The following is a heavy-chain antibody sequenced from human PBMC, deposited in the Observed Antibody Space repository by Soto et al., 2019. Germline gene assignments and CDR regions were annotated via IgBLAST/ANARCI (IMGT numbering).Heavy chain of an antibody. CDR1: GFTFSSYG. Sequence: GGSLRLSCAASGFTFSSYGMHWVRQAPGKGLEWVAVIWYDGSNKYYADSVKGRFTISRDNSKNTLYLQMNSLRAEDTAVYYCAREGGVVTYYYYGMDVWGQGTTVTVSS. J-gene: IGHJ6*02. D-gene: IGHD3-22*01. CDR2: IWYDGSNK. CDR3: AREGGVVTYYYYGMDV. V-gene: IGHV3-33*01.